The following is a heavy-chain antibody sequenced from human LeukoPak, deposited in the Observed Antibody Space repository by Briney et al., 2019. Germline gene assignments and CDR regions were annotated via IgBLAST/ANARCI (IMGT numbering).Heavy chain of an antibody. Sequence: PSETLSLTCTVSGYSITSGYYWAWIRQSPGKGLEWIGSIYHSGNTYYNPSLKSRVIILVDTSKNQFSLQLGYVAPTDTAVYYCARAGYCSGVSCYSAVPGKYWGQGALVTVSS. CDR2: IYHSGNT. CDR3: ARAGYCSGVSCYSAVPGKY. D-gene: IGHD2-15*01. V-gene: IGHV4-38-2*02. J-gene: IGHJ4*02. CDR1: GYSITSGYY.